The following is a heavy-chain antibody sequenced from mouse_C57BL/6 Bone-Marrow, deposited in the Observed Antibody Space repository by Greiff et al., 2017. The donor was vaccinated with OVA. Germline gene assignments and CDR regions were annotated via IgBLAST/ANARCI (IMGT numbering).Heavy chain of an antibody. CDR2: ISYDGSN. J-gene: IGHJ4*01. CDR1: GYSITSGYY. D-gene: IGHD6-1*01. Sequence: VQLQQSGPGLVKPSQSLSLTCSVTGYSITSGYYWNWIRQFPGNKLEWMGYISYDGSNNYNPSLKNRISITRDTSKNQFFLKLNSVTTEDTATYYCAREPHYYAMDYWGQGTSVTVSS. CDR3: AREPHYYAMDY. V-gene: IGHV3-6*01.